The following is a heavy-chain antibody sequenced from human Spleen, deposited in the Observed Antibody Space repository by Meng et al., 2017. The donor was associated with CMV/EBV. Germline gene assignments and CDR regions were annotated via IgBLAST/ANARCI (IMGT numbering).Heavy chain of an antibody. V-gene: IGHV1-46*01. CDR3: ARASGYNLIGGNGAFDI. J-gene: IGHJ3*02. D-gene: IGHD1-14*01. CDR2: INPSGGST. Sequence: ASVKVSCKASGYTFTSYYMHWVRQAPGQGLEWMGIINPSGGSTSYAQKFQGRVTMTRDTSTSTVYMELSSLRSEDTAVYYCARASGYNLIGGNGAFDIWGQGTMVTVSS. CDR1: GYTFTSYY.